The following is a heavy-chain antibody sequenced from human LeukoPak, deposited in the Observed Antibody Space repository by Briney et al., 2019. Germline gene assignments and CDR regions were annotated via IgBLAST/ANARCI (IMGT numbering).Heavy chain of an antibody. Sequence: KPSETLSLTCTVSGGSISSYYWSWIRQPPGKGLEWIGYIYYSGSTNYNPSLKSRVTISVDTSKNQFSLRLSSVTAADTAVYYCASTTGYDAFDIWGQGTMVTVSS. D-gene: IGHD4-17*01. CDR3: ASTTGYDAFDI. V-gene: IGHV4-59*01. CDR1: GGSISSYY. CDR2: IYYSGST. J-gene: IGHJ3*02.